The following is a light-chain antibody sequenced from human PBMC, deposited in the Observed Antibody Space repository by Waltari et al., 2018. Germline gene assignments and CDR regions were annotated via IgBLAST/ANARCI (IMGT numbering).Light chain of an antibody. V-gene: IGKV3-20*01. CDR1: QSVGSHS. CDR2: AES. CDR3: QHYDPSPWT. Sequence: EVLLTQSPGSLSLSPGDRATLSCRASQSVGSHSLAWYQQQPGQGPRLLIYAESSRATGIPDRVSGSGSGTDFTLTISRLEPEDFAVYFCQHYDPSPWTFGQGTKVEIK. J-gene: IGKJ1*01.